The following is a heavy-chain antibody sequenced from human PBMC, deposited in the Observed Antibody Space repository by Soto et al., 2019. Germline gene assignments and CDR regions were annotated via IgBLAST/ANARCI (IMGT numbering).Heavy chain of an antibody. CDR2: IYPGDSDT. CDR1: GYSFTSYW. Sequence: PGESLKISCKGSGYSFTSYWIGWVRQMPGKGLEWMGIIYPGDSDTRYSPSFQGQVTISADKSISTAYLQWSSLKASDTTMYYCARRYDSSGYFLRGAFDIWGQGTMVTVS. CDR3: ARRYDSSGYFLRGAFDI. D-gene: IGHD3-22*01. J-gene: IGHJ3*02. V-gene: IGHV5-51*01.